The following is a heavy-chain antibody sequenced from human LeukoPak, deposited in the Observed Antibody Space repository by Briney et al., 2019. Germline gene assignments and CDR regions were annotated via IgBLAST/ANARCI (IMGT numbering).Heavy chain of an antibody. CDR2: IYHSGST. CDR3: ARVLMTTVNDWFDH. V-gene: IGHV4-38-2*02. D-gene: IGHD4-17*01. CDR1: GYSISSGYY. Sequence: PSETLPLTCTVSGYSISSGYYWGWIRQPPGKGLEGIGSIYHSGSTYYNPSLKSRVTISVDTSKNQFSLKLSSVTAADTAVYYCARVLMTTVNDWFDHWGQGTLVTVSS. J-gene: IGHJ5*02.